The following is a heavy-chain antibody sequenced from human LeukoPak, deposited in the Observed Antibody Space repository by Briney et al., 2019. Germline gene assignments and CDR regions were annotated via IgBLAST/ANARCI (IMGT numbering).Heavy chain of an antibody. CDR1: GGSISSYY. D-gene: IGHD6-13*01. J-gene: IGHJ6*03. V-gene: IGHV4-59*01. CDR3: ARGKGHSSWGDYYYYYMDV. CDR2: IYYSGST. Sequence: KASETLSLTCTVSGGSISSYYWSWIRQPPGKGLEWIGDIYYSGSTNYNPALKSRVTISVDTSKNQFSLKLSSVSAADTAVYYCARGKGHSSWGDYYYYYMDVWGKGTTVTVSS.